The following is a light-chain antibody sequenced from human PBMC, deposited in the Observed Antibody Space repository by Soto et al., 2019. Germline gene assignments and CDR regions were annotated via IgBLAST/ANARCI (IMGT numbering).Light chain of an antibody. Sequence: QLVLTQPPSVSGTPGQRVTISCSGSSSNIGSDTVNWYQQLPGTAPKLLIYFNNERPSGVPDRFSGSKSGTSASLAISGLQSEDEADYYCAAWDDSLNGWVFGGGTKLTVL. CDR2: FNN. CDR3: AAWDDSLNGWV. CDR1: SSNIGSDT. J-gene: IGLJ3*02. V-gene: IGLV1-44*01.